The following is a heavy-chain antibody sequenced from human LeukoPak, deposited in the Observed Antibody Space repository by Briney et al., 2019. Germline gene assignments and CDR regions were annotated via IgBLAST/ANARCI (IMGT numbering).Heavy chain of an antibody. CDR1: GFTFSSYS. D-gene: IGHD6-13*01. CDR3: ARVPARRLIAAAQPYYMDV. Sequence: PGGSLRLSCAASGFTFSSYSMNWVRQAPGKGLEWVSYISSSSSTIYYADSVKGRFTISRDNAKNSLYLQMNSLRAEDTAVYYCARVPARRLIAAAQPYYMDVWGKGTTVTVSS. V-gene: IGHV3-48*01. J-gene: IGHJ6*03. CDR2: ISSSSSTI.